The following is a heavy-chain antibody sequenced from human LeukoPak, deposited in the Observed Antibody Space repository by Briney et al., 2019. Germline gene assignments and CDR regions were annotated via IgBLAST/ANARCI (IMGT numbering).Heavy chain of an antibody. CDR2: IIPILGIA. D-gene: IGHD4-11*01. CDR3: ARHTVTTPFDY. J-gene: IGHJ4*02. V-gene: IGHV1-69*04. CDR1: GGTFSSYA. Sequence: SVKVSCKASGGTFSSYAISWVRQAPGQGLEWMGRIIPILGIANYAQKFQGRVTITADKSTSTAYMELSSLRSEDTAVYYCARHTVTTPFDYWGQGTLVTVSS.